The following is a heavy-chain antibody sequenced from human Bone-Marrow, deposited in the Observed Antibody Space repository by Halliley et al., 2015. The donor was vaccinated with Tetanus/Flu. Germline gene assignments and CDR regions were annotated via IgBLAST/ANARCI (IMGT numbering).Heavy chain of an antibody. D-gene: IGHD3-16*01. CDR1: GGSISSGGYS. Sequence: TLSLTCVVSGGSISSGGYSWSWIRQPPGKGLEWIGYIYERGSTLYNPSLKSRVTISVDRSKNQFSLRLNSVTAADTAVYYCARAGVLPLDWFNPWGQGTLVTVSS. CDR3: ARAGVLPLDWFNP. J-gene: IGHJ5*02. V-gene: IGHV4-30-2*01. CDR2: IYERGST.